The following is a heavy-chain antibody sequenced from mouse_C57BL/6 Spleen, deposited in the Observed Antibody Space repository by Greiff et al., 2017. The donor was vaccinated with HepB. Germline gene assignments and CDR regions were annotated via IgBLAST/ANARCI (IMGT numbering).Heavy chain of an antibody. CDR2: IRSKSNNYAT. D-gene: IGHD1-1*01. J-gene: IGHJ1*03. CDR3: VRQYYYGSSYDWYFDV. Sequence: EVQVVESGGGLVQPKGSLKLSCAASGFSFNTYAMNWVRQAPGKGLEWVARIRSKSNNYATYYAESVKDRFTISRDDSESMLYLQMNNLKTEDTAMYYCVRQYYYGSSYDWYFDVWGTGTTVTVSS. CDR1: GFSFNTYA. V-gene: IGHV10-1*01.